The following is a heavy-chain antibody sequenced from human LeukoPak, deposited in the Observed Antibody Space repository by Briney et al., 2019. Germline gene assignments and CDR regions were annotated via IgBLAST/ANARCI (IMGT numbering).Heavy chain of an antibody. Sequence: GGSLRLSCAASGFTFSKYAMSWVRQVPGQGLHWVSAISGSGDSTYYADSVKGRFTISRGNSKNTLFLQMNSLRAEDTAIYYCAKEVHSSDPNDVFDIWGQGTMVTVSS. V-gene: IGHV3-23*01. CDR1: GFTFSKYA. J-gene: IGHJ3*02. CDR3: AKEVHSSDPNDVFDI. D-gene: IGHD2-21*01. CDR2: ISGSGDST.